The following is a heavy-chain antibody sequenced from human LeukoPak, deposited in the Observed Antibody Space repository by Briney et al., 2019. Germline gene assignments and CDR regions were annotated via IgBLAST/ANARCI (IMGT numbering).Heavy chain of an antibody. V-gene: IGHV3-23*01. CDR2: IGGSGDST. J-gene: IGHJ4*02. D-gene: IGHD1-26*01. CDR3: AKDLGLSVGATPFDY. Sequence: GGSLRLSCAASGFTFSSYTMNWVRQAPGKGLEWVSAIGGSGDSTYYADSVKGRFTISRDNSKDTLYLQMNSLRAEDTAVHYCAKDLGLSVGATPFDYWGQGTLVTVSA. CDR1: GFTFSSYT.